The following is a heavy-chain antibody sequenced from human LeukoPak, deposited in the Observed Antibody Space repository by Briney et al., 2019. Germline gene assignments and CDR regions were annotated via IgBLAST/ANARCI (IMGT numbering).Heavy chain of an antibody. CDR1: GFTFSSYA. V-gene: IGHV3-30-3*01. CDR2: ISYDGSNK. D-gene: IGHD3-3*01. J-gene: IGHJ4*02. Sequence: GGSLRLSCAASGFTFSSYAMHWVRQAPGKGLEWVAVISYDGSNKYYADSVKGRFTISRDNSKNTLYLQMNSLRAEDTAVYYCARENGYYLFDYWGQGTLVTVSS. CDR3: ARENGYYLFDY.